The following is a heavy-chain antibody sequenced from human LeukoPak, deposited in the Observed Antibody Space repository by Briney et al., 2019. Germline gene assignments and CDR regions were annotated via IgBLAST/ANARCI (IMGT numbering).Heavy chain of an antibody. Sequence: PGGSLRLSCTASGSTFSTYWMHWVRQAPGKGLVWVSRINSDGGSTSYADSVKGRFTISRDNAKNTLYLQMNSLRAEDTAVYYCARDYYDRSGYWYGMDVWGQGTTVTVSS. CDR1: GSTFSTYW. V-gene: IGHV3-74*01. CDR3: ARDYYDRSGYWYGMDV. D-gene: IGHD3-22*01. CDR2: INSDGGST. J-gene: IGHJ6*02.